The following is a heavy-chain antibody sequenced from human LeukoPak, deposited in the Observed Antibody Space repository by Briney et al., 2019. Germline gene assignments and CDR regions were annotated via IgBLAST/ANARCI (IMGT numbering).Heavy chain of an antibody. D-gene: IGHD3-10*01. CDR3: ASAQRLGVYYFDY. CDR1: GGTFSSYA. V-gene: IGHV1-69*05. Sequence: GASVKVSCKASGGTFSSYAISWVRQAPGQGLEWMGGIIPIFGTANYAQKFQGRVTITTDESTSTAYMELSSLRSEDTAVYYCASAQRLGVYYFDYWGQGTLVTVSS. CDR2: IIPIFGTA. J-gene: IGHJ4*02.